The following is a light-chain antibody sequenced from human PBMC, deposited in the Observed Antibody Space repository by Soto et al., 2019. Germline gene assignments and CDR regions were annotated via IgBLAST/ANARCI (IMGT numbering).Light chain of an antibody. CDR1: QSVSSSY. V-gene: IGKV3-20*01. Sequence: EIVLTQSPGTLSLSPGERATLSCRASQSVSSSYLAWYQQKLGQAPRLLIYAASSRATGIPDRFSGSGSGTDFTLTISRLEPEDFAVYFCQQYGNSPMYTFGQGTKLEIK. J-gene: IGKJ2*01. CDR3: QQYGNSPMYT. CDR2: AAS.